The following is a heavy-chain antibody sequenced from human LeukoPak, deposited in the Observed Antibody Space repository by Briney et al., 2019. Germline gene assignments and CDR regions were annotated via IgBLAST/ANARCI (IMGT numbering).Heavy chain of an antibody. CDR1: GFTFSSYS. V-gene: IGHV3-21*01. CDR3: ARDLPYEAVAGHCAFDI. D-gene: IGHD6-19*01. J-gene: IGHJ3*02. Sequence: GGSLRLSCAASGFTFSSYSMDWVRQAPGMGLEGVSSISNSSSYIYYADSVKGRFTISRDNAKNSLYLQMNSLRAEDTAVYYCARDLPYEAVAGHCAFDIWGQGTMATVSS. CDR2: ISNSSSYI.